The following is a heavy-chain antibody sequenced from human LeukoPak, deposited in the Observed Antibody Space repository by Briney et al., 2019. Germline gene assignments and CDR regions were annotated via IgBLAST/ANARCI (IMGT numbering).Heavy chain of an antibody. CDR2: INPNSGGT. CDR1: GYTFTGYY. Sequence: GASVKVSCKASGYTFTGYYMHWVRQAPGQGLEWMGWINPNSGGTNYAQKFQGRVTMTRDTSISTAYMELSRLRSDDTAVYYCARDGAYYCDSSGYLVRGGFDYWGQGTLVTVSS. CDR3: ARDGAYYCDSSGYLVRGGFDY. D-gene: IGHD3-22*01. J-gene: IGHJ4*02. V-gene: IGHV1-2*02.